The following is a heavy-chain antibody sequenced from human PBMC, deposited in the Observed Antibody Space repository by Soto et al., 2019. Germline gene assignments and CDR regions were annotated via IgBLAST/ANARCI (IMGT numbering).Heavy chain of an antibody. D-gene: IGHD3-10*01. CDR1: GYTFTSYG. CDR3: ARAYAGSHYTLHDAFDV. Sequence: ASVKVSCKASGYTFTSYGINWVRQAPGQGLEWMGWISANNGYTNYAQKVQGRVTMTTDTSTSTAYMELRSLRSDDTAVYYCARAYAGSHYTLHDAFDVWGQGTMVTVSS. J-gene: IGHJ3*01. V-gene: IGHV1-18*01. CDR2: ISANNGYT.